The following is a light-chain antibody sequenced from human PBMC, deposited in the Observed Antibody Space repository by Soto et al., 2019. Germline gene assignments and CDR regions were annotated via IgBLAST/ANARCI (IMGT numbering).Light chain of an antibody. CDR1: QSVSSD. V-gene: IGKV3D-15*01. J-gene: IGKJ4*01. CDR3: QQYNNWPLT. Sequence: ELVLTQSPGTLSLSPGESTTLSCRASQSVSSDLAWYHQKPGQAPRLLIFGASTRAPGIPDRFSGSGSGTEFTLTISSLQSEDFAVYYCQQYNNWPLTFGGGTRWIS. CDR2: GAS.